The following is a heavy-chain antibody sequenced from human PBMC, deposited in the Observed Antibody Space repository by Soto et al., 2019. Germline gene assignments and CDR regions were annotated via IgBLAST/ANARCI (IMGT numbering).Heavy chain of an antibody. CDR1: GGTFSSYT. Sequence: QVQLVQSGAEVKKPGSSVKVSCKASGGTFSSYTISWVRQAPGQGLEWMGRIIPILGIANYAQKFQGRVTITADKSTSTAYMELSSLRAEDTAGYYCARDGYDYGDYYFDYWGQGTLVTVSS. CDR3: ARDGYDYGDYYFDY. D-gene: IGHD4-17*01. V-gene: IGHV1-69*02. J-gene: IGHJ4*02. CDR2: IIPILGIA.